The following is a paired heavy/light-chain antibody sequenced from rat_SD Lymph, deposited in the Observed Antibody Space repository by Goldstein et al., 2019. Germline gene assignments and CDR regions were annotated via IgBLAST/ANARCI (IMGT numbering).Heavy chain of an antibody. J-gene: IGHJ2*01. D-gene: IGHD4-3*01. CDR2: IEYDGTET. V-gene: IGHV11-2*01. Sequence: EVKLVESGGGLLKPGGSLKLSCVASGFTFSNYWMHWVRQAPGKGLEWIGEIEYDGTETNYAPSIKDRFTISRDNAKNTLYLQMSSVRSEDTATYFCTSGLGLYWGQGVMVTVSS. CDR3: TSGLGLY. CDR1: GFTFSNYW.
Light chain of an antibody. J-gene: IGKJ1*01. CDR1: QNVGIN. CDR3: LQHNSYPRT. Sequence: NTVMTQSPTSMFTSVGDRVTMSCKASQNVGINVGWYQQKTGQSPKRLIYWASNRDTGVPDRFTGSGSGTDFTLTISNMQAEDPAIYYCLQHNSYPRTFGGGTKLELK. V-gene: IGKV6S4*01. CDR2: WAS.